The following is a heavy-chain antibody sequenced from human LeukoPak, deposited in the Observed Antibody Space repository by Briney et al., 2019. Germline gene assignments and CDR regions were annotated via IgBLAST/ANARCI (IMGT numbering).Heavy chain of an antibody. CDR2: INHSGST. CDR3: ARVAQRLLWFGELYAFDI. D-gene: IGHD3-10*01. J-gene: IGHJ3*02. CDR1: GGSFSGYY. Sequence: SETLSLTCAVYGGSFSGYYWSWIRQPPGKGLEWIGEINHSGSTNYNPSLKSRVTISVDTSKNQFSLKLSSVTAADTAVYYCARVAQRLLWFGELYAFDIWGQGTMVTVSS. V-gene: IGHV4-34*01.